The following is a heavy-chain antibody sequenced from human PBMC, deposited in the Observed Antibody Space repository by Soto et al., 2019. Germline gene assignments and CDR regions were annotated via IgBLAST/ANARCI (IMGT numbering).Heavy chain of an antibody. CDR1: GFTFSNAW. CDR2: IKSKTDGGTT. Sequence: EVQLLESGGGLVKPGGSLRLSCAASGFTFSNAWMSWVRQAPGKGLEWVGRIKSKTDGGTTDYAAPVKGRFTISRDDSKNTLYLQMNSLKTEDTAVYYCTTDPPWDIVVVPAANYYYYYMDVWGKGTTVTVSS. J-gene: IGHJ6*03. D-gene: IGHD2-2*01. V-gene: IGHV3-15*01. CDR3: TTDPPWDIVVVPAANYYYYYMDV.